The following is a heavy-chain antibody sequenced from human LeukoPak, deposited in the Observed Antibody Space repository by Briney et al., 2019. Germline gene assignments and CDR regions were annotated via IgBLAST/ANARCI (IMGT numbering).Heavy chain of an antibody. V-gene: IGHV3-7*01. J-gene: IGHJ6*03. CDR1: GFTFSSYR. CDR2: IKQDGSEK. Sequence: GGSLRLSCAASGFTFSSYRMSWVRQAPGKGLEWVANIKQDGSEKYYVDSVKGRFTISRDNAKNSLYLQMNSLRAEDTAVYYCARDRRRYFDWLPGDYYYYMDVWGKGTTVTVSS. D-gene: IGHD3-9*01. CDR3: ARDRRRYFDWLPGDYYYYMDV.